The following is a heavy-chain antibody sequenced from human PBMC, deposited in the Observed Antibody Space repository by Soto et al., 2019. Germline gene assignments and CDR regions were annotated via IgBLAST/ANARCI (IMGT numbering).Heavy chain of an antibody. CDR1: GYTFTSYD. D-gene: IGHD1-26*01. CDR2: MNPNTGNT. J-gene: IGHJ4*02. CDR3: ARDLAKGGGSAGFDY. V-gene: IGHV1-8*01. Sequence: QVQLVQSGAEVKKPGASVKVSCKASGYTFTSYDINWVRQATGQGLEWMGWMNPNTGNTDFAQKFQGRVTMTRNTSISTAYMELSSLRSEDTAVYYCARDLAKGGGSAGFDYWGQGTLVTVSS.